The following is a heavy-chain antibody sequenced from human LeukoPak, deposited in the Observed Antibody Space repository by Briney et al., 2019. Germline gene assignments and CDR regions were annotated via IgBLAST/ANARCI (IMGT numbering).Heavy chain of an antibody. V-gene: IGHV3-33*06. Sequence: GRSLRLSCAASGFTFSSYGMHWVRQAPGKGLEWVAVIWYDGSNKYYADSVKGRFTISRDNSKNTLYLQMNSLRAEDTAVYYCAKADFYMVRGVPFDYWGRGTLVTVSS. CDR1: GFTFSSYG. J-gene: IGHJ2*01. CDR3: AKADFYMVRGVPFDY. D-gene: IGHD3-10*01. CDR2: IWYDGSNK.